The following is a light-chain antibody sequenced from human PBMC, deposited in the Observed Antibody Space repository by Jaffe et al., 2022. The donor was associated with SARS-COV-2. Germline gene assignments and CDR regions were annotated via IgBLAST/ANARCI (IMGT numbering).Light chain of an antibody. CDR1: QSVSSN. J-gene: IGKJ4*01. CDR3: QQYNNWPLT. V-gene: IGKV3-15*01. CDR2: GAS. Sequence: EIVMTQSPATLSVSPGERATLSCRASQSVSSNLAWYQQKPGQAPRLLLSGASTRATGIPARFSGGGSGTEFTLTISSLQSEDLAVYYCQQYNNWPLTFGGGTKVEIK.